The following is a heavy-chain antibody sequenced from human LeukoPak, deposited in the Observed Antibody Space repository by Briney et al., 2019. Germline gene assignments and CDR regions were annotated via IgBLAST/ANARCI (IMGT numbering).Heavy chain of an antibody. Sequence: GGSLRLSCAASGFTFTTYWMTWVRQAPGKGLEWVASINQDGTEKYYVDSVKGRFTISRDNSKNSLYLQMNSLRAEDTALYHCARVLRLERPYYYYYMDVWGKGTTVTISS. V-gene: IGHV3-7*03. CDR1: GFTFTTYW. CDR2: INQDGTEK. J-gene: IGHJ6*03. CDR3: ARVLRLERPYYYYYMDV. D-gene: IGHD1-1*01.